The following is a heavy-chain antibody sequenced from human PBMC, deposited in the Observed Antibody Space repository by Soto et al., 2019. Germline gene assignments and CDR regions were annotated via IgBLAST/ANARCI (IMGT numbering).Heavy chain of an antibody. CDR3: ARDRPPYDY. J-gene: IGHJ4*01. CDR2: ISAYNGNT. CDR1: GYTFTSSF. Sequence: QVRLVQSGAEVKKPGASVTVYCKASGYTFTSSFISWVRQAPGQGLEWMGCISAYNGNTNYVQKLTGRVTMTTDSSTSTAYMELRSLRSDDTGVYYCARDRPPYDYWGHGTLVTVSS. V-gene: IGHV1-18*01.